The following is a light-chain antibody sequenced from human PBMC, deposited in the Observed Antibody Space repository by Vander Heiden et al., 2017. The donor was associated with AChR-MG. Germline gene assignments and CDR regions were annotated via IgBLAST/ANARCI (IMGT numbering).Light chain of an antibody. CDR2: SNN. Sequence: QSVLTQPPSASGTPGQRVTISCSGSSSNIGSNTVNWYQQLPATAPNLPPPSNNQRPSGVPDRFSGSKSGTSASLAISGLQSEDEADYYCAAWDDSMNGFWVFGGGTKLTVL. CDR1: SSNIGSNT. CDR3: AAWDDSMNGFWV. J-gene: IGLJ3*02. V-gene: IGLV1-44*01.